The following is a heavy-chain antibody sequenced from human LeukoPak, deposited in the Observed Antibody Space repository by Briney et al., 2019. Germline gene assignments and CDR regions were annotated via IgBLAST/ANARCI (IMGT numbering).Heavy chain of an antibody. V-gene: IGHV3-21*01. CDR3: ARSGKYCGGDCYPAEYFQH. J-gene: IGHJ1*01. D-gene: IGHD2-21*02. Sequence: PGGSLRLSCTASGLTFSTSGFNWVRQAPGKGLEWVSSISSSSSYIYYADSVKGRFTISRDNAKNSLYLQMNSLRAEDTAVYYCARSGKYCGGDCYPAEYFQHWGQGTLVTVSS. CDR1: GLTFSTSG. CDR2: ISSSSSYI.